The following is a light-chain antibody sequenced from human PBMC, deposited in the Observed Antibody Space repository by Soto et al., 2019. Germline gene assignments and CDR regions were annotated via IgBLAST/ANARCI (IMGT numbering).Light chain of an antibody. CDR1: QMVGSN. V-gene: IGKV3-11*01. CDR3: QQRSYWSLVT. CDR2: GAS. Sequence: EIVLTHSLATLSFSPGQRDPLSCRGSQMVGSNLACWQHKSVQAPRLLLYGASNKATGVPVRFSGSGSGTDVSLTISSLEPEDFAVYYCQQRSYWSLVTFGQGTRLEI. J-gene: IGKJ5*01.